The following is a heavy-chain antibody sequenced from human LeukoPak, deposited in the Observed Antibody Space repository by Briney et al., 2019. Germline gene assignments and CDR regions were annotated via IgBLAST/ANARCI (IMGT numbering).Heavy chain of an antibody. V-gene: IGHV1-8*01. CDR3: ARGVGMATIGDEGFDY. Sequence: VASVTVSCKASGYTFTSYDINWVRQATGQGLEWMGWMNPNSGNTGYAQKFQGRVTMTRNTSISTAYMELSSLRSEDTAVYYCARGVGMATIGDEGFDYWGQGTLVTVSS. D-gene: IGHD5-24*01. J-gene: IGHJ4*02. CDR2: MNPNSGNT. CDR1: GYTFTSYD.